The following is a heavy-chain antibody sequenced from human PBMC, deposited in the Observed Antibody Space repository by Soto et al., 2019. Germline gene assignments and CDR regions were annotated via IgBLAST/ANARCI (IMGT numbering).Heavy chain of an antibody. CDR2: IHYSGRT. Sequence: QVQLQESGPGRVEPSQTLSLTCTVSGGSISGEGYYWSWIRQYAGRGMEWIGYIHYSGRTYYTPSLKSRVTISVDPSKTQFCLKLNSLTAADTAVYYCARAWTAEAGWANWFDRWGQVTLVIVSS. CDR1: GGSISGEGYY. CDR3: ARAWTAEAGWANWFDR. D-gene: IGHD6-13*01. V-gene: IGHV4-31*03. J-gene: IGHJ5*02.